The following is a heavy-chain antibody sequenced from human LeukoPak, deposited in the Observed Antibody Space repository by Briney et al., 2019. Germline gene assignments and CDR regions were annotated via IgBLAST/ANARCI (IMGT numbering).Heavy chain of an antibody. CDR2: IKRKTDGETT. Sequence: VGSLRLSCEASGFTFSKAWMSWVRQAPGKGLEWVGHIKRKTDGETTDYAAPVKGRFTISRDDSKNTLYLQMNSLKAEDTAVYYCRGYYGSGTYYEMDYWGQGTLVTVSS. V-gene: IGHV3-15*01. CDR3: RGYYGSGTYYEMDY. D-gene: IGHD3-10*01. J-gene: IGHJ4*02. CDR1: GFTFSKAW.